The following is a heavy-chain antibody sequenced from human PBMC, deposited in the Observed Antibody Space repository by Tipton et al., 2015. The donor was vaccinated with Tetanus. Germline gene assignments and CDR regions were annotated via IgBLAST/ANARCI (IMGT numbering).Heavy chain of an antibody. Sequence: SLRLSCAASGFTFSSYAMSWVRQAPGKGLEWVSHISSSSSTIYYADSAKGRFTISRDNAKNSLYLQMNSLRAEDTAVYYCARSALYYSSSWYWFDPWGQGTLVTVSS. V-gene: IGHV3-48*01. CDR1: GFTFSSYA. CDR2: ISSSSSTI. J-gene: IGHJ5*02. CDR3: ARSALYYSSSWYWFDP. D-gene: IGHD6-13*01.